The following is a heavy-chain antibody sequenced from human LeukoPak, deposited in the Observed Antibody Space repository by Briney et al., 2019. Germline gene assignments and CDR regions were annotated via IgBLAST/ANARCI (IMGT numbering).Heavy chain of an antibody. CDR2: ISRTGSTT. J-gene: IGHJ3*02. CDR1: GFTFSNYF. D-gene: IGHD2-15*01. V-gene: IGHV3-64*01. CDR3: ATSRYCSGGDCYSLSFDI. Sequence: PGGSLRLSCTASGFTFSNYFTHWVRQAPGKGLEYFAAISRTGSTTYYINSVKGRFTVSRDNSKNTVYLQMGGLGAEDMAVYYCATSRYCSGGDCYSLSFDIWGQGTMVTVSS.